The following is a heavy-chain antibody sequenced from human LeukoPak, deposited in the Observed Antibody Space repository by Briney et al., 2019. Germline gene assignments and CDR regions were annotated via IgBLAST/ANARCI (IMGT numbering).Heavy chain of an antibody. D-gene: IGHD3-16*01. J-gene: IGHJ5*02. CDR3: AGGGGNWFDP. CDR1: GGTFSSYA. Sequence: ASVKVSCKASGGTFSSYAISWVRQAPGQGLEWMGGIIPIFGTANYAQKFQGRVTITTDESTSTAYIELSSLRSEDTAVYYCAGGGGNWFDPWGQGTLVTVSS. CDR2: IIPIFGTA. V-gene: IGHV1-69*05.